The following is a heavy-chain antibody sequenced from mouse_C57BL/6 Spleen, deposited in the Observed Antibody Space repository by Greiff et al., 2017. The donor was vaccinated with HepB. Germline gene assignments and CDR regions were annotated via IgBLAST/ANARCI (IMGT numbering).Heavy chain of an antibody. J-gene: IGHJ4*01. CDR3: ARITTVGGGAMDY. V-gene: IGHV5-17*01. CDR2: ISSGSSTI. Sequence: EVMLVESGGGLVKPGGSLKLSCAASGFTFSDYGMHWVRQAPGKGLEWVAYISSGSSTIYYADTVKGRFTISRDNAKNTLFLQMTSLRSEDTAMYYCARITTVGGGAMDYWGQGTSVTVSS. CDR1: GFTFSDYG. D-gene: IGHD1-1*01.